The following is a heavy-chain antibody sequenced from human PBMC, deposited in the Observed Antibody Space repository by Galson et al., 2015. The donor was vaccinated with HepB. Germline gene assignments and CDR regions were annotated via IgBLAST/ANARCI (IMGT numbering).Heavy chain of an antibody. Sequence: SVKVSCKVSGYALTKLSMHWVRQAPGKRLEWMGGFDPEDGETIYAQKFQGRVTMTEDTSTDTAYMELSSLRSEDTAVYYCATETYYYDSSAHTGGAFDIWGQGTMVTVSS. CDR1: GYALTKLS. J-gene: IGHJ3*02. CDR3: ATETYYYDSSAHTGGAFDI. CDR2: FDPEDGET. D-gene: IGHD3-22*01. V-gene: IGHV1-24*01.